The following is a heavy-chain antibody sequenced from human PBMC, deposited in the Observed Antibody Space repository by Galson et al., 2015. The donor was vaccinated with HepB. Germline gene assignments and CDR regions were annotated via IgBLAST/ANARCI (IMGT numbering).Heavy chain of an antibody. J-gene: IGHJ5*02. CDR2: INEDGSEK. CDR1: GFTFSRYS. CDR3: ARDRVVAGGGDWFDP. V-gene: IGHV3-7*01. Sequence: SLRLSCAASGFTFSRYSISWVRQAPGKGLEWVANINEDGSEKYYVDSVKGRFTISRDNAKNSLYLQMNSLRAEDTAIYYCARDRVVAGGGDWFDPRGQGTLVTVSS. D-gene: IGHD6-13*01.